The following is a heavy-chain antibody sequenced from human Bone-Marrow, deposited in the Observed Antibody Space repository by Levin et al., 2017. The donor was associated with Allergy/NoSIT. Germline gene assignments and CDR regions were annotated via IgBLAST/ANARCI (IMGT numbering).Heavy chain of an antibody. D-gene: IGHD2-2*02. V-gene: IGHV3-33*01. CDR3: ARERPHTQYFDY. CDR2: IKDDGSTA. CDR1: GFIFSSYT. J-gene: IGHJ4*02. Sequence: GGSLRLSCEVSGFIFSSYTMHWVRQAPGRGLEWVAGIKDDGSTARYADSVKGRFTISRDDSKNTLYLQMDSLSAEDTAVYCCARERPHTQYFDYWGQGTLVPVSS.